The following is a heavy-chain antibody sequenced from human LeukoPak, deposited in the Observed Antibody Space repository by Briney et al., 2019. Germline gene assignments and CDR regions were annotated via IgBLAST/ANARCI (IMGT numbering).Heavy chain of an antibody. CDR1: GGPISSGDYY. CDR2: IYYSGST. CDR3: ARDRISDYVIYGMDV. D-gene: IGHD4-17*01. V-gene: IGHV4-30-4*01. Sequence: SQTLSLTCTVSGGPISSGDYYWSWIRQPPGKGLEWIGYIYYSGSTYYNPSLKSRVTISVDTSKNQFSLKLSSVTAADTAVYYCARDRISDYVIYGMDVWGKGTTVTVSS. J-gene: IGHJ6*04.